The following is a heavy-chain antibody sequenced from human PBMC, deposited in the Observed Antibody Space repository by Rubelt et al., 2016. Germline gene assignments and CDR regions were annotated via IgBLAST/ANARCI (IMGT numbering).Heavy chain of an antibody. CDR2: IYYSGST. Sequence: QVQLQESGPGLVKPSETLSLTCTVSGGSISSYYWSWIRQPPGKGLEWIGYIYYSGSTNYNPSLKSWVTRSVDTSKNQFSLKLSSVTAADTAVYYCARDAYSSSWYSDYYYYYMDVWGKGTTVTVSS. V-gene: IGHV4-59*01. D-gene: IGHD6-13*01. CDR3: ARDAYSSSWYSDYYYYYMDV. CDR1: GGSISSYY. J-gene: IGHJ6*03.